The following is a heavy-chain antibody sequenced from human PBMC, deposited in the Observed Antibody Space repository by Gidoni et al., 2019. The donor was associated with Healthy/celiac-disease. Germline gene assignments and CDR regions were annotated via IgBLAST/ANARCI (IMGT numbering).Heavy chain of an antibody. Sequence: QVQLQESGPGLVKPSGTLSLTCAVSGGSISSSNWWSWVRQPPGKGLEWIGEIYHSGSTNYNPSLKSRVTISVDKSKNQFSLKLSSVTAADTAVYYCARDGIAAAHYYYYGMDVWGQGTTVTVSS. CDR2: IYHSGST. D-gene: IGHD6-13*01. CDR3: ARDGIAAAHYYYYGMDV. CDR1: GGSISSSNW. V-gene: IGHV4-4*02. J-gene: IGHJ6*02.